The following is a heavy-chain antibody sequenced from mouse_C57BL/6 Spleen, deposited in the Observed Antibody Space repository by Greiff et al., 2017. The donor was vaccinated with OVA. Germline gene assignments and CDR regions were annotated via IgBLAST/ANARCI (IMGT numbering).Heavy chain of an antibody. Sequence: VQLQQPGAELVKPGASVKLSCKASGYTFTSYWMPWVKQRPGQGLEWIGEIDPSDSYTNYNQKFKGKATLTVDTSSSTAYMQLSSLTSEDSAVYYCAREAQANAMDYWGQGTSVTVSS. V-gene: IGHV1-50*01. CDR1: GYTFTSYW. CDR3: AREAQANAMDY. CDR2: IDPSDSYT. J-gene: IGHJ4*01. D-gene: IGHD3-2*02.